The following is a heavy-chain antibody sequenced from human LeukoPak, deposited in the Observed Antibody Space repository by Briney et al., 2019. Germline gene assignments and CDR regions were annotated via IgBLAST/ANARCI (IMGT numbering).Heavy chain of an antibody. CDR3: ARAPITSPFYFDY. Sequence: GGSLRLTCTASGFAFDEHGMSWVRQVPGKGLEWVSGINWSGGSTGYADPLRGRFTISRDNAKNSLYLQMDSLRAEDTALYYCARAPITSPFYFDYWGQGTLVTVSS. D-gene: IGHD2-2*01. V-gene: IGHV3-20*04. CDR2: INWSGGST. CDR1: GFAFDEHG. J-gene: IGHJ4*02.